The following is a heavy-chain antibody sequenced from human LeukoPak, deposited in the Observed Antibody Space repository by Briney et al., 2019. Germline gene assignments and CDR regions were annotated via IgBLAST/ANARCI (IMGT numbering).Heavy chain of an antibody. J-gene: IGHJ6*03. V-gene: IGHV4-34*01. CDR3: ARGNSGSHWGDHYFYMDV. Sequence: SETLSLTCAVYGGSFRGYFWGWVRQTPGKGLEWLGKITHNGGTNYKPSLSGRVSVFQDVSKNQFSLKLSSVTAADTGVYYCARGNSGSHWGDHYFYMDVWGKGTTVIVSS. CDR1: GGSFRGYF. D-gene: IGHD1-26*01. CDR2: ITHNGGT.